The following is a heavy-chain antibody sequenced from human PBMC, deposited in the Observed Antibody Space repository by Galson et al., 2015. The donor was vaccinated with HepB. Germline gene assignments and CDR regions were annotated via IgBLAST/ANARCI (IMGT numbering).Heavy chain of an antibody. D-gene: IGHD3-10*01. CDR1: GYTFTGLY. J-gene: IGHJ6*02. CDR2: INPNSGGT. V-gene: IGHV1-2*02. CDR3: ARLARGFYGTDV. Sequence: SVKVSCKASGYTFTGLYMHWVRQAPGQGLEWMGWINPNSGGTNFAQKFQGRVTMTRGTSTSTSYMEVSRLTSDDTGVYYCARLARGFYGTDVWGQGTTVTVSS.